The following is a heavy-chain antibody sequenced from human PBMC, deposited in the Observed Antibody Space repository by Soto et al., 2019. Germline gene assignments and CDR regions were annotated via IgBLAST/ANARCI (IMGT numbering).Heavy chain of an antibody. D-gene: IGHD2-21*02. V-gene: IGHV4-4*02. CDR2: IYHSGST. Sequence: QVPLQESGPRLVRPSGTLSLTCTVSSGSISTANWWSWVRQPPGRGLEWIGEIYHSGSTNYNLSLKSRVTPSVDKSKNQFSLRLSPVTAADTAMYYCARRGGGVVLTATTPFDYWGQGTLVTVSS. CDR3: ARRGGGVVLTATTPFDY. CDR1: SGSISTANW. J-gene: IGHJ4*02.